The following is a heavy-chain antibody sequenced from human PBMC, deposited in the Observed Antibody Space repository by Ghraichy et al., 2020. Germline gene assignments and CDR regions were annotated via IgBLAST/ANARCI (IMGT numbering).Heavy chain of an antibody. CDR1: GYSISSGYYY. CDR2: IYHSGST. Sequence: ETLSLTCTVSGYSISSGYYYWGWIRQPPGKGLEWLGSIYHSGSTYYNPSLKSRLILSVDTSKNQFSLKLSSVTAADTAVYYCAREGYSIAVAGTDYWGQGSLVSVSS. D-gene: IGHD6-19*01. V-gene: IGHV4-38-2*02. CDR3: AREGYSIAVAGTDY. J-gene: IGHJ4*02.